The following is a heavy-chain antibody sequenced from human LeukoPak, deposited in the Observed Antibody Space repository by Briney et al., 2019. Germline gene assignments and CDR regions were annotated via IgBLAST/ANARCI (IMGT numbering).Heavy chain of an antibody. V-gene: IGHV3-53*01. CDR2: IYSGGST. CDR1: GFTVSSNY. D-gene: IGHD3-3*01. J-gene: IGHJ4*02. CDR3: ARVDLDFWSGYYSYFDY. Sequence: GGSLRLSCAASGFTVSSNYMSWVRQAPGKGLEWVSVIYSGGSTYYADSVKGRFTISRDNSKNTLYLQMNSLRAEDTAVYYCARVDLDFWSGYYSYFDYWGQGTLVTVSS.